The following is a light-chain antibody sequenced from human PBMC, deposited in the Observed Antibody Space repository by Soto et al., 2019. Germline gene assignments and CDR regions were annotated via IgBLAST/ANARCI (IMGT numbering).Light chain of an antibody. CDR2: EAS. CDR3: QQLNTLPFT. Sequence: IPLTQSPFLLSASLGGRVTIPCRASHHISTYLAWYQQKAGKAPKLMIYEASTLQSGVPSRFSGSGSGTEFTLTISGLLPEDFATYHCQQLNTLPFTFGQGTRLEIK. CDR1: HHISTY. J-gene: IGKJ5*01. V-gene: IGKV1-9*01.